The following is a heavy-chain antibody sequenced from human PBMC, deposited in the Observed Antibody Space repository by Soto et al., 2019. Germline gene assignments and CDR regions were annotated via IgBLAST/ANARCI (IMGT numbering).Heavy chain of an antibody. V-gene: IGHV4-31*03. CDR3: ARESNYGGNYGDAFDI. Sequence: SETLSLTCTVSGGSISSGGYYWSWIRQHPGKGLEWIGYIYYSGSTYYNPSLKSRVTISVDTSKNQFSPKLSSVTAADTALFYCARESNYGGNYGDAFDIWGQGTMVTVSS. CDR2: IYYSGST. D-gene: IGHD4-17*01. CDR1: GGSISSGGYY. J-gene: IGHJ3*02.